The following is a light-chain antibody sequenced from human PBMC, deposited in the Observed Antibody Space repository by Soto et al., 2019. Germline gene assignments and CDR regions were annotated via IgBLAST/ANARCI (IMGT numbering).Light chain of an antibody. Sequence: QSALTQPPSVSGSPGQSVTISCTGTSSDVGTYNHVSWYQQPPGTAPKLMIYDVSNRPSGVPDRFSGSKSGNTASLTISGLQAEDEAEYYCSSYTGSSPLVVFGGGTKLTGL. CDR1: SSDVGTYNH. CDR3: SSYTGSSPLVV. CDR2: DVS. V-gene: IGLV2-18*02. J-gene: IGLJ2*01.